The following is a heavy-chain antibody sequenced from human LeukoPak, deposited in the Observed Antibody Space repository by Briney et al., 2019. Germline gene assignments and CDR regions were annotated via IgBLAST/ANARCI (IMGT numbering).Heavy chain of an antibody. CDR2: IYYSGST. J-gene: IGHJ5*02. CDR3: ARVRNWSDP. V-gene: IGHV4-59*11. Sequence: SETLSLTCTVSGGSISSHYWSWIRQPPGKGLEWIGYIYYSGSTNYNPSLKSRVTISVDTSKNQFSLKLSSVTAADTAVYYCARVRNWSDPWGQGTLVTVSS. CDR1: GGSISSHY.